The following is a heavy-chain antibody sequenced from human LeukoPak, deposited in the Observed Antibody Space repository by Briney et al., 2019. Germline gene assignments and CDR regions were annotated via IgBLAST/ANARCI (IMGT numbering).Heavy chain of an antibody. Sequence: GGSLRLSCAASGFCFSDNHMSWVRQVPGKGLEWLAYISRDGNIIVYADSVKGRFTSSSDNAKQSVYLEMKSLRPEDTAVYYCASYVLLMDYWGQGTLVTVSS. CDR2: ISRDGNII. D-gene: IGHD3-16*01. J-gene: IGHJ4*02. CDR1: GFCFSDNH. V-gene: IGHV3-11*01. CDR3: ASYVLLMDY.